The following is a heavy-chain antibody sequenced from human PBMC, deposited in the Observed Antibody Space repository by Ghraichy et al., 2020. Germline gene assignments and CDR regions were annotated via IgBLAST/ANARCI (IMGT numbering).Heavy chain of an antibody. V-gene: IGHV1-69*13. CDR1: EGTFSSYA. CDR3: ARDSGKNAFDI. CDR2: IIPIFGTA. J-gene: IGHJ3*02. D-gene: IGHD6-19*01. Sequence: SVKVSCKAFEGTFSSYAISWVRQAPGQGLEWMGGIIPIFGTANYAQKFQGRVTITADESTSTAYMELSSLRSDDTAVYYCARDSGKNAFDIWGQGTMVIVSS.